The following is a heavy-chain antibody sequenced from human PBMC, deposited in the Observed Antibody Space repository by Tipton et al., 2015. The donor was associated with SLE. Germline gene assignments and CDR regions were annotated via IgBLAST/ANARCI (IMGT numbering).Heavy chain of an antibody. CDR1: GGSINDYY. V-gene: IGHV4-59*01. D-gene: IGHD3-22*01. CDR2: IYDSGS. J-gene: IGHJ4*02. Sequence: TLSLTCIVSGGSINDYYWGWIRQSPGKGLEWIASIYDSGSNYNPSLKNRVTISLDTSKSQFSLRLTPVTAADTAVYYCARASWGSSGYYSGRYFDYWGQGTLVTVSS. CDR3: ARASWGSSGYYSGRYFDY.